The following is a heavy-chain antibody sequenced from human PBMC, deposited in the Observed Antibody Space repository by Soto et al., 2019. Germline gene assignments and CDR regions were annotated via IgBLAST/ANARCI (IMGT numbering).Heavy chain of an antibody. CDR3: AKEGGLSGSYYISSSYYFDY. CDR1: GFTFSSDW. V-gene: IGHV3-74*01. D-gene: IGHD1-26*01. CDR2: INTDGSGT. J-gene: IGHJ4*02. Sequence: PGGSLRLSCAASGFTFSSDWMHWVRQAPGKGLVWVSRINTDGSGTTYADYVKGRFTISRDNSKNTLYLQMNSLRAEDTSVYYCAKEGGLSGSYYISSSYYFDYWGQGTLVTVSS.